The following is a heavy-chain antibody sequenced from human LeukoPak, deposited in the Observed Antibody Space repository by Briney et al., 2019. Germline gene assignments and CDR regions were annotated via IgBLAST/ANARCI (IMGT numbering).Heavy chain of an antibody. CDR3: ARDKSRTYGSAHAFDI. J-gene: IGHJ3*02. CDR2: IHYSGST. V-gene: IGHV4-39*07. CDR1: GGSISSSSYY. D-gene: IGHD3-10*01. Sequence: PSETLSLTCTVSGGSISSSSYYWGWIRQPPGKGLEWIGSIHYSGSTNYNPSLKSRVTISVDTSKNQFSLKLSSVTAADTAVYYCARDKSRTYGSAHAFDIWGQGTMVTVSS.